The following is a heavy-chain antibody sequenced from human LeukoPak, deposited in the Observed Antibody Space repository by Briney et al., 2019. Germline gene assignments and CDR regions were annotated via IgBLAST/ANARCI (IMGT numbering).Heavy chain of an antibody. CDR2: ISGSGGST. CDR1: GFTFSSYA. CDR3: AKDYCSGGSCYSGVPDY. D-gene: IGHD2-15*01. J-gene: IGHJ4*02. V-gene: IGHV3-23*01. Sequence: PGGSLRLSCAASGFTFSSYAMSWVRQAPGKGLEWVSAISGSGGSTYYADSVKGRFTISRDNSKNTLYLQMNSLRAEDTAVYCSAKDYCSGGSCYSGVPDYWAQGTLVTVSS.